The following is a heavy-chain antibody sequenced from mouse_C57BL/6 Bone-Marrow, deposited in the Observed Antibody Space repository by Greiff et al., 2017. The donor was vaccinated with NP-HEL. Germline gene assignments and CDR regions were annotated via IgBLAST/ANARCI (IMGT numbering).Heavy chain of an antibody. CDR2: ISSGSSTI. V-gene: IGHV5-17*01. D-gene: IGHD1-1*01. J-gene: IGHJ4*01. Sequence: EVHLVESGGGLVKPGGSLKLSCAASGFTFSDYGMHWVRQAPEKGLEWVAYISSGSSTIYYAATVQGRFTISRDNAKNTLFLQLTSLRSEDTAMYYCATFTTVVDDYAMDYWGQGTSVTVSS. CDR1: GFTFSDYG. CDR3: ATFTTVVDDYAMDY.